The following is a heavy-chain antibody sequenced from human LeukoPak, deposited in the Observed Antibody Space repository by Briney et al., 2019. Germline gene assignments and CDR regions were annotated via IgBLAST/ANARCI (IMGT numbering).Heavy chain of an antibody. CDR1: GYTFTSYG. V-gene: IGHV1-18*01. Sequence: ASVKVSCKASGYTFTSYGISWVRQAPGQGLEWMGWISAYNGDTNYAQKLQGRVTMTTDTSTSTACMELRSLRSDDTAVYYCARDCSGGSCYSDYFHYWGQGTLVTVSS. CDR2: ISAYNGDT. D-gene: IGHD2-15*01. CDR3: ARDCSGGSCYSDYFHY. J-gene: IGHJ4*02.